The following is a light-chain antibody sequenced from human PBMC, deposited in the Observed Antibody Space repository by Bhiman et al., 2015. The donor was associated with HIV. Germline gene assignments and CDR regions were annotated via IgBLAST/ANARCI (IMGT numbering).Light chain of an antibody. CDR2: EDS. Sequence: SYEVTQSPSVSVSPGQTASITCSGHKLGENYVCWYQQKPGQSPVLVIYEDSKRPSGIPERFSGSNSGNTATLTISGTQPMDEADYYCQAWDSSTVVFGGGTKADRP. V-gene: IGLV3-1*01. CDR1: KLGENY. CDR3: QAWDSSTVV. J-gene: IGLJ2*01.